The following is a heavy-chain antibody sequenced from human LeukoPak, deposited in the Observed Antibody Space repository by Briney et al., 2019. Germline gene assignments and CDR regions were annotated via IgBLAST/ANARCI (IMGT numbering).Heavy chain of an antibody. CDR2: IYYSGST. J-gene: IGHJ5*02. CDR1: GGSFSGYY. V-gene: IGHV4-34*01. CDR3: ATEAQPYYYDSSGYYRGWFDP. D-gene: IGHD3-22*01. Sequence: SETLSLTCAVYGGSFSGYYWGWIRQPPGKGLEWIGSIYYSGSTYYNPSLKSRVTISVDTSKNQFSLKLSSVTAADTAVYYCATEAQPYYYDSSGYYRGWFDPWGQGTLVTVSS.